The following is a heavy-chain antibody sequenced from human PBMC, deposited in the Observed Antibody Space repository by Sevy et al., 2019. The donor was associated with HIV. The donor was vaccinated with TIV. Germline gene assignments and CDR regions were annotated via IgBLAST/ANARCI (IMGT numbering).Heavy chain of an antibody. J-gene: IGHJ4*02. Sequence: SETLSLTCTVSGGSITSLYWNWIRQPPGKGLEWIANIYYNGHINYNPSLKSRVTLSLDTSKNQFALRLSSVTAADTAMYYCAGENAWGRGYSWGQGTLVTISS. CDR3: AGENAWGRGYS. CDR2: IYYNGHI. CDR1: GGSITSLY. V-gene: IGHV4-59*08. D-gene: IGHD1-26*01.